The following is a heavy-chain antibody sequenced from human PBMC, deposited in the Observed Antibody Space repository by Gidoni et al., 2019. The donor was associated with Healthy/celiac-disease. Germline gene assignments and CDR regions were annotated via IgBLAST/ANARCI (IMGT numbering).Heavy chain of an antibody. D-gene: IGHD6-19*01. J-gene: IGHJ2*01. CDR3: ARLYSSGAYWYFDL. V-gene: IGHV1-69*02. Sequence: QVQLVQSGAEVKKPGSSVKVSCKASGGTFSSYTISWVRQAPGQGLEWMGRIIPILGIANYAQKFQGRVTITADKSTSTAYMELSSLRSEDTAVYYCARLYSSGAYWYFDLWGRGTLVTVSS. CDR1: GGTFSSYT. CDR2: IIPILGIA.